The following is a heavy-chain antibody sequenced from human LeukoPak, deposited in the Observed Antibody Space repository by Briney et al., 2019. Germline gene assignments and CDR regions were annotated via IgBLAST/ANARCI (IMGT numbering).Heavy chain of an antibody. J-gene: IGHJ3*01. CDR2: IYYSGST. Sequence: SETLSLTCTVSGGSISSGGYYWSWIRQHPGKGLEWIGYIYYSGSTYYNPSLKSRVTISVDTSKNQFSLKLSSVTAADTAVYYCARWGSSSSVPPWGQGTMVTVSS. D-gene: IGHD6-13*01. V-gene: IGHV4-31*03. CDR3: ARWGSSSSVPP. CDR1: GGSISSGGYY.